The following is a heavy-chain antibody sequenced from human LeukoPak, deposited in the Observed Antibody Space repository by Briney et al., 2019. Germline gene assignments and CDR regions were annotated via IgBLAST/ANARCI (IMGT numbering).Heavy chain of an antibody. J-gene: IGHJ5*02. CDR2: MNPNSGNT. V-gene: IGHV1-8*01. D-gene: IGHD6-25*01. CDR3: AREAKPYRQQRVNWFDP. CDR1: GYTFTSYD. Sequence: ASVKVSCKASGYTFTSYDINWVRQATGHGLEWMGWMNPNSGNTGYAQKFQGRVTMTRNTSISTAYMELSSLRSEDTAVYYCAREAKPYRQQRVNWFDPWGQGTLVTVSS.